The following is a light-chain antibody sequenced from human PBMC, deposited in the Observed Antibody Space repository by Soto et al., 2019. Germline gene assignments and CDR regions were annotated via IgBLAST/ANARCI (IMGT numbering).Light chain of an antibody. V-gene: IGLV1-40*01. CDR3: QSYDSGLSDYL. CDR1: SSNFGAGHD. Sequence: QSVLTQPPSVSGAPGQTVTISCTGSSSNFGAGHDVNWYQQLPGSAPKLVIYSDFKRPSGVPARFSGSRSGTSASLAITGLQPEDEADYYCQSYDSGLSDYLFGSGTKLTVL. CDR2: SDF. J-gene: IGLJ3*02.